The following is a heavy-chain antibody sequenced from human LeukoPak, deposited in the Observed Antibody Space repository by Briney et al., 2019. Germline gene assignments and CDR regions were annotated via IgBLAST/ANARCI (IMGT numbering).Heavy chain of an antibody. Sequence: GASERVSRAASLYTFTRYDIKCVREATGHGPLGGGWVNPNSGNTGYAQRFQGRVTMTTNTSTNTDYMELSTLRSDDTAVYYCARGRTKTFSLDYWGQGTLVTVSS. CDR1: LYTFTRYD. CDR2: VNPNSGNT. D-gene: IGHD1-1*01. V-gene: IGHV1-8*01. CDR3: ARGRTKTFSLDY. J-gene: IGHJ4*02.